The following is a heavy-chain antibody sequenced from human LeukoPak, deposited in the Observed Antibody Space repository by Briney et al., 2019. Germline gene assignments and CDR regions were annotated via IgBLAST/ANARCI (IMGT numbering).Heavy chain of an antibody. V-gene: IGHV3-23*01. CDR1: GFTFSSYG. CDR3: AKDLKQLANFDY. J-gene: IGHJ4*02. D-gene: IGHD6-6*01. CDR2: ISDSGGSI. Sequence: PGGPLRLSCAASGFTFSSYGMSWVRQAPGKGLEWVSGISDSGGSIYYAQSVKGRFTISRDNSKNTLYLQMNSLRAEDTAVYYCAKDLKQLANFDYWGQGTLVTVSS.